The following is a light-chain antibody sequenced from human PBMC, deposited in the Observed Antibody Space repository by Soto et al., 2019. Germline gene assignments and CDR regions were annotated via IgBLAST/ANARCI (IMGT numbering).Light chain of an antibody. Sequence: QSVVTQPPSVSGAPGQRVTISCTGSSSNIGAGYDVHWYQQLPGTAPKLLIYANNNRPSGVPDRFSGSKSGTSASLAITGLQAEDEADYYCQSYDNSLRVVFGAGTKLTVL. CDR2: ANN. CDR3: QSYDNSLRVV. CDR1: SSNIGAGYD. V-gene: IGLV1-40*01. J-gene: IGLJ2*01.